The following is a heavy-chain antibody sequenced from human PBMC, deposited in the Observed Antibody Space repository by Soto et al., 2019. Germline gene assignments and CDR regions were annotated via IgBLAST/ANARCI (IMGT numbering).Heavy chain of an antibody. J-gene: IGHJ3*02. D-gene: IGHD6-6*01. Sequence: QVQLVESGGGVVQPGRSLRLSCAASGFTFSSYGMHWVRQAPGKGLEWVAVISYDGSNKYYADSVKGRFTISRDNSKNTLYLQMNSLRAEDTAVYYCAKLLVEQLVKPLGFYDAFDSWGQGTMVTVSS. CDR1: GFTFSSYG. CDR3: AKLLVEQLVKPLGFYDAFDS. CDR2: ISYDGSNK. V-gene: IGHV3-30*18.